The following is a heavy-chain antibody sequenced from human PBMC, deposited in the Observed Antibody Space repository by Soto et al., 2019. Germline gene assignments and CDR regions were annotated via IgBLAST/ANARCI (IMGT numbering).Heavy chain of an antibody. J-gene: IGHJ4*02. Sequence: AASGFNFDDYAMHWVRQPPGKGLEGVAGISWNGESVSYADSVKGRFTISRDNAKNSLSLHMASLRAEDTAFYYCVKDTYLLVGATHFDFWGQGALVTVSS. CDR1: GFNFDDYA. CDR2: ISWNGESV. CDR3: VKDTYLLVGATHFDF. D-gene: IGHD1-26*01. V-gene: IGHV3-9*01.